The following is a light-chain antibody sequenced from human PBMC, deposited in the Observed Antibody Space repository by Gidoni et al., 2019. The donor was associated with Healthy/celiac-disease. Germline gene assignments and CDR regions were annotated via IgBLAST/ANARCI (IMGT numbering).Light chain of an antibody. CDR3: QQYNSYPG. Sequence: DIQMTQSPSTLSASVGDRVTITCRASQSISSWLAWYQQKPGKAPKLLIYKASILVSGVPSRFSGSGSGTEFTLTISSLQPDDFATYYCQQYNSYPGFGQGTKVEIK. V-gene: IGKV1-5*03. J-gene: IGKJ1*01. CDR1: QSISSW. CDR2: KAS.